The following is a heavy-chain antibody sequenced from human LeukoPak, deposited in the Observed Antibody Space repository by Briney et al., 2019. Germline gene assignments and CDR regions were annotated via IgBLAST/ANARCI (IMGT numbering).Heavy chain of an antibody. CDR2: ISGSGGST. CDR3: AKDIVEVPAAIFRDAFDI. V-gene: IGHV3-23*01. J-gene: IGHJ3*02. CDR1: GFTFSSYA. Sequence: PGGSLRLSCAASGFTFSSYAMSWVRQAPGRGLEWVSAISGSGGSTYHADSVKGRFTISRDNSKNTLYLQMNSLRAEGTAVYYCAKDIVEVPAAIFRDAFDIWGQGTMVTVSS. D-gene: IGHD2-2*01.